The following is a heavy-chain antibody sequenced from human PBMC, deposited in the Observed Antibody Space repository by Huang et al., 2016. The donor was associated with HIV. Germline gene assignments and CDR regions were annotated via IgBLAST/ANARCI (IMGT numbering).Heavy chain of an antibody. D-gene: IGHD3-9*01. Sequence: EVLLVESGGGLVKPGGSLRLSCAASGFTLKNYNMNWVRQAPGEGLEVVSSISDSGSYIYYADALKGRFTISRDNAKNSVSLQMNSLRHDDTAVYYCATNYDILTGFEYWGRGTLVTVSS. CDR2: ISDSGSYI. J-gene: IGHJ4*02. CDR3: ATNYDILTGFEY. V-gene: IGHV3-21*04. CDR1: GFTLKNYN.